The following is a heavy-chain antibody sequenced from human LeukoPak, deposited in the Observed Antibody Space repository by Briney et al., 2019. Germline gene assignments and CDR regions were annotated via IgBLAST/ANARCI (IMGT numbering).Heavy chain of an antibody. Sequence: SETLSLTCAVYGGSFSGYYWSWIRQPPGKGLEWIGYISYSGSTNYNPSLKSRVTISVGTSKKQFSRKLTSVTAADTAVYHCARAIQDTARNIYYYYYMDVWGKGTTVTVSS. CDR3: ARAIQDTARNIYYYYYMDV. V-gene: IGHV4-59*01. CDR2: ISYSGST. D-gene: IGHD5-18*01. J-gene: IGHJ6*03. CDR1: GGSFSGYY.